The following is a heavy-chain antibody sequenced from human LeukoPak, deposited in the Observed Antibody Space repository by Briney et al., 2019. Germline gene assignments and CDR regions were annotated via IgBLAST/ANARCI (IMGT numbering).Heavy chain of an antibody. J-gene: IGHJ4*02. CDR1: GYTFTSYD. CDR3: ARSAGWLQGVYFDY. Sequence: GASVKVSCKASGYTFTSYDINWVRQATGQGLEWMGWMNPNSGNTGYAQKFQGRVTITRNTSISTAYMELSSLRSEDTAVYYCARSAGWLQGVYFDYWGQGTLVTVSS. D-gene: IGHD5-24*01. CDR2: MNPNSGNT. V-gene: IGHV1-8*03.